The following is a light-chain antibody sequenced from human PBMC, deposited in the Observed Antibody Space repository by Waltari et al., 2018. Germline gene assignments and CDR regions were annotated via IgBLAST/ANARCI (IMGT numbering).Light chain of an antibody. Sequence: QSALTQPASVSGSPGQSITISCTGTSNDVGCYIYVSWYQQHPGNAPKLMIYDVSNRPSGVSNRFSGSKSGNTASLTISGLQAEDEGNYYCSSYTSSTLVVFGGGTNLTVL. V-gene: IGLV2-14*03. CDR1: SNDVGCYIY. CDR3: SSYTSSTLVV. J-gene: IGLJ2*01. CDR2: DVS.